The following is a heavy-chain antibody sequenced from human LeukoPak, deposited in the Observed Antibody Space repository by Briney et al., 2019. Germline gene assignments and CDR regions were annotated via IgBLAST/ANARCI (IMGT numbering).Heavy chain of an antibody. CDR3: ARGPHYHDSSGYSPYYYYYMDV. D-gene: IGHD3-22*01. CDR2: NYYSGST. CDR1: SGSISSHY. Sequence: PSQTLSLTCTVSSGSISSHYWRWIREPPGKGLEWIGYNYYSGSTDYNPSLKSRVTISVDTSKIHFSLKLSSVTAADTAVYYCARGPHYHDSSGYSPYYYYYMDVWGKGTTVTVSS. V-gene: IGHV4-59*11. J-gene: IGHJ6*03.